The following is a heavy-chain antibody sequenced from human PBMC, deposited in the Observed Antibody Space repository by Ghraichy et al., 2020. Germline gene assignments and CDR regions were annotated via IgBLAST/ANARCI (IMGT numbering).Heavy chain of an antibody. J-gene: IGHJ6*03. CDR2: IYYNGNT. Sequence: SETLSLTCTVSGGSISSYYWHWIRQPPGRGLEWIGYIYYNGNTNYNPSLKSRVTISKDTSNNHFSLRLSSVPSVDTDVYYCARGLNSGHYYYYHMDVWGKGTTVTDSS. V-gene: IGHV4-59*01. CDR3: ARGLNSGHYYYYHMDV. CDR1: GGSISSYY. D-gene: IGHD1-26*01.